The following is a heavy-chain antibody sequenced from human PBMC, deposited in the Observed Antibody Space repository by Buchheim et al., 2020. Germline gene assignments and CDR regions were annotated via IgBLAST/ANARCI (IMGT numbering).Heavy chain of an antibody. J-gene: IGHJ5*02. CDR2: IIPIFGTA. CDR3: ARVSDCSGGSCYSGWFDP. Sequence: QVQLVQSGAEVKKPGSSVNVSCKASGGTFSSYAISWVRQAPGQGLEWMGGIIPIFGTANYAQQFQGRVTITADESTRTAYMELSSLRSEDTAVYYCARVSDCSGGSCYSGWFDPWGQGTL. V-gene: IGHV1-69*12. CDR1: GGTFSSYA. D-gene: IGHD2-15*01.